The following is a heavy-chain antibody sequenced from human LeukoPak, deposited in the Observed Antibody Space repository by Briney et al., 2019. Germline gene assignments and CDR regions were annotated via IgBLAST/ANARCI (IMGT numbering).Heavy chain of an antibody. Sequence: KPSETLSLTCAVYGGSFSGYYWSWIRQPPGKGLEWIGEINHSGSTNYNPSLKSRVTISVDTSKNLFSLKLSSVTAADTAVYYCARVGELIVVVPAAIRGKGNYFDYWGQGTLVTVSS. CDR1: GGSFSGYY. CDR2: INHSGST. V-gene: IGHV4-34*01. J-gene: IGHJ4*02. CDR3: ARVGELIVVVPAAIRGKGNYFDY. D-gene: IGHD2-2*02.